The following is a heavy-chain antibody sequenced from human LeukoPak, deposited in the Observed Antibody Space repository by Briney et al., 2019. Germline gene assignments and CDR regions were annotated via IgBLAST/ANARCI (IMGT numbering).Heavy chain of an antibody. J-gene: IGHJ4*02. CDR3: ARMFGPDAGFDY. V-gene: IGHV1-2*06. D-gene: IGHD3-16*01. Sequence: ASVKVSCKASGYTFTCYSMHWVRQAPGQGLEWLGQINPNSGGTNYAQNFQGRVTMTRDTSVGTAYMELSRLRSDDTAVYYCARMFGPDAGFDYWGQGTLVPVSS. CDR2: INPNSGGT. CDR1: GYTFTCYS.